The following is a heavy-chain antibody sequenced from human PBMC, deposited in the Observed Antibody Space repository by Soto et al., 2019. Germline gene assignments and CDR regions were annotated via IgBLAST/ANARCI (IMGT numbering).Heavy chain of an antibody. J-gene: IGHJ6*02. CDR3: ARDVPGEMQRSSIHYYAGMHV. V-gene: IGHV1-18*01. D-gene: IGHD6-25*01. Sequence: QVQLVQSGAEVKKPGASVKVSCKASGYTFTSYGISWVRQAPGQGLERMGWVSAYNGNTNYAQKLQGRVTMTTDTSRSTAYMELRSVRSDDTAVYYCARDVPGEMQRSSIHYYAGMHVWCRGTTVTVS. CDR2: VSAYNGNT. CDR1: GYTFTSYG.